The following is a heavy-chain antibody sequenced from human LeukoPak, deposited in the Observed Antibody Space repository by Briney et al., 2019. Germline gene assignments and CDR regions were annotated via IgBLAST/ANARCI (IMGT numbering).Heavy chain of an antibody. CDR1: GGSFIGYY. CDR2: INHSVST. J-gene: IGHJ4*02. V-gene: IGHV4-34*01. D-gene: IGHD6-13*01. Sequence: PSESLSLTWAVYGGSFIGYYWSWIRQPPGNWLEWTGEINHSVSTNYNPSLKSRVTISVDTSKSQFSLKLSSVTAADTAVYYCARMVHLHSSSLSSEYWGQGTLVTVSS. CDR3: ARMVHLHSSSLSSEY.